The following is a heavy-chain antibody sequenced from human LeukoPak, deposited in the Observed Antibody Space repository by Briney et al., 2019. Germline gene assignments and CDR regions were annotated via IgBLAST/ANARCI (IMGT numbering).Heavy chain of an antibody. CDR3: AKPNTYYDILTGYWGSKYYFDY. V-gene: IGHV3-30*18. D-gene: IGHD3-9*01. J-gene: IGHJ4*02. CDR2: ISYDGSNK. CDR1: GFTFSSYG. Sequence: GGSLRLSCAASGFTFSSYGMHWVRQAPGKGLEWVAVISYDGSNKYYADSVKGRFTISRDNSKNTLYLQMNSLRAEVTAVYYCAKPNTYYDILTGYWGSKYYFDYWGQGTLVTVSS.